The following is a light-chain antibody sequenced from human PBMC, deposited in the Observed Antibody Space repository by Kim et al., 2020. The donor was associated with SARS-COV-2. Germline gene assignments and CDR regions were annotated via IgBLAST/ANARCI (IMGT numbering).Light chain of an antibody. CDR1: QRVSSN. V-gene: IGKV3-15*01. CDR3: QQYNEWAIFT. CDR2: AAS. Sequence: EIVMTQSPATLSVSPGERATLSCRASQRVSSNLAWYQQKPGQAPRLLIYAASTRATGIPARFSGSGSGTEFTLTITSLQSEDFAVYYCQQYNEWAIFTFGPGTKVDIK. J-gene: IGKJ3*01.